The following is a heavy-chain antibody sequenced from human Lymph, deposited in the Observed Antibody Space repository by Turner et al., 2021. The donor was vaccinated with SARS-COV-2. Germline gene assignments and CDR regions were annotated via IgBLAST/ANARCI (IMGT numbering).Heavy chain of an antibody. CDR2: ISYDGSNK. CDR3: ARASGIAAAGNWYFDL. Sequence: GESGGGVVQPGRSLRLSCAASGVTFSSYAMHWVRQAPGKGLEWVAVISYDGSNKYYADSVKGRFTISRENSKNTLYLQMNSLRAEDTAVYYCARASGIAAAGNWYFDLWGRGTLVTVSS. CDR1: GVTFSSYA. D-gene: IGHD6-13*01. J-gene: IGHJ2*01. V-gene: IGHV3-30-3*01.